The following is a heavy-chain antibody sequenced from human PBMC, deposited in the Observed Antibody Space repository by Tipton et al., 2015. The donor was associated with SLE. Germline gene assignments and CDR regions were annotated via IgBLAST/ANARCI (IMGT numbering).Heavy chain of an antibody. Sequence: TLSLTCTVSGGSISSYYWSWIRQPPGKGLEWIGYIYYSGSTNYNPSLKSRATISVDTSKNQFSLKLSSVTAADTAVYYCARGGYYYDSEGNWGPDAFDIWGQGTMVTVSS. J-gene: IGHJ3*02. CDR1: GGSISSYY. CDR2: IYYSGST. V-gene: IGHV4-59*01. CDR3: ARGGYYYDSEGNWGPDAFDI. D-gene: IGHD3-22*01.